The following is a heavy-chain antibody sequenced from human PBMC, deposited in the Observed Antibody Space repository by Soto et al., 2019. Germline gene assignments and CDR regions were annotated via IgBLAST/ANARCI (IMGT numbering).Heavy chain of an antibody. CDR1: GFTLSGCA. CDR3: ARRARPDFYYMDV. J-gene: IGHJ6*03. CDR2: ISSNGVGT. D-gene: IGHD6-6*01. Sequence: EVQLAESGGGLVQPGGSLRLSCAASGFTLSGCAMDWVRQAPGKGLEYVSGISSNGVGTYYANSVQGRFTISRDNSKNTVYLQMGSLRPEDMAVYYCARRARPDFYYMDVWGKGTTVTVS. V-gene: IGHV3-64*01.